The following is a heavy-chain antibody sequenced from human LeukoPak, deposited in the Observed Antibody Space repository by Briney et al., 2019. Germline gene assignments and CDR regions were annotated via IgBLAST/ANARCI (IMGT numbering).Heavy chain of an antibody. CDR1: GGSISTNIYY. D-gene: IGHD3-16*01. Sequence: SETLSLTCTVSGGSISTNIYYWDWIRQPPGMGLEWIVTIYYSGTSYYNPSLKSRVTISIDTSKKQFSLNLTSVTAADTAVYYCAGDRRGPQSQGNFDSWGQGTLVTVSS. CDR3: AGDRRGPQSQGNFDS. CDR2: IYYSGTS. J-gene: IGHJ4*02. V-gene: IGHV4-39*07.